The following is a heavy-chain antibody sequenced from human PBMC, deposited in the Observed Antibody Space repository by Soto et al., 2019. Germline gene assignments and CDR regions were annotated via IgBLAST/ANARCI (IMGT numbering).Heavy chain of an antibody. CDR2: INAGNGNT. CDR3: ARELYCSGGSCYPWPDY. J-gene: IGHJ4*02. Sequence: ASVKVSCKASGYTFTSYAMHWVRQAPGQRLEWMGWINAGNGNTKYSQKFQGRVTITRDTSASTAYMELSSLRSEDTAVYYCARELYCSGGSCYPWPDYWGQGTLVTAPQ. CDR1: GYTFTSYA. V-gene: IGHV1-3*01. D-gene: IGHD2-15*01.